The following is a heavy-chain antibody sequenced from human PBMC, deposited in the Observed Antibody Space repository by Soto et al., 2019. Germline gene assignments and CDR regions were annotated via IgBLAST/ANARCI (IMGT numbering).Heavy chain of an antibody. Sequence: SQTLSLTCAISGDSVSSNSAAWNWIRQSPSRGLEWLGRTYYRSKWYNDYAVTVKSRITINPDTSKNQFSLQLNSVTPEDTAVYYCARGRGIAAAENYYGMDVWGQGTTVTVS. J-gene: IGHJ6*02. V-gene: IGHV6-1*01. CDR1: GDSVSSNSAA. CDR2: TYYRSKWYN. D-gene: IGHD6-13*01. CDR3: ARGRGIAAAENYYGMDV.